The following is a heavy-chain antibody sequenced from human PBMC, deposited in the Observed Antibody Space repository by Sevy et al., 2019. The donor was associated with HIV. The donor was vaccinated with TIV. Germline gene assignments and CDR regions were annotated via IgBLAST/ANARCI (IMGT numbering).Heavy chain of an antibody. J-gene: IGHJ4*02. D-gene: IGHD1-26*01. CDR3: AGENAWGRGYS. CDR1: GGSITSLY. Sequence: SETLSLTCTVSGGSITSLYWNWIRQPPGKGLEWIANIYYSGHINSNPSLKSRVTLSLDTSKNQFSLRLSSVTAADTAMYYCAGENAWGRGYSWGQGTLVTVSS. CDR2: IYYSGHI. V-gene: IGHV4-59*11.